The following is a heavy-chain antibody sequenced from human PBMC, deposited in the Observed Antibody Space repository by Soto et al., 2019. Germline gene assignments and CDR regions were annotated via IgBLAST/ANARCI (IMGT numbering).Heavy chain of an antibody. J-gene: IGHJ4*02. Sequence: SETLSLTCTVSGGSISSYYWSWIRQPPGKGLEWIGYIYYSGSTNYNPSLKSRVTISVDTSKNQFSLKLSSVTAADTAVYYCARARRGPGGSYSYGYDFDYWGQGTLVTVS. CDR2: IYYSGST. D-gene: IGHD5-18*01. V-gene: IGHV4-59*01. CDR1: GGSISSYY. CDR3: ARARRGPGGSYSYGYDFDY.